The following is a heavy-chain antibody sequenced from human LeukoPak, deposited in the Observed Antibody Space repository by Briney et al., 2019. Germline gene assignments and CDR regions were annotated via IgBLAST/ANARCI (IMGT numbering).Heavy chain of an antibody. CDR3: ASQRVVTDKVGFDY. D-gene: IGHD4-23*01. V-gene: IGHV4-4*07. CDR2: IYTSGST. CDR1: GGSISSYY. Sequence: SETLSLTCTVSGGSISSYYWSWIRQPAGKGLEWIGRIYTSGSTNYNPSLKSRVTISVDTSKNQFSLKLSSVTAADTAVYYCASQRVVTDKVGFDYWGQGTLVTVSS. J-gene: IGHJ4*02.